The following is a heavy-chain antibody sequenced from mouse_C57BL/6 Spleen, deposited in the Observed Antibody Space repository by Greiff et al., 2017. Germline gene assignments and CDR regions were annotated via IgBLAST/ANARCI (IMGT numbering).Heavy chain of an antibody. D-gene: IGHD2-4*01. CDR3: AREGYYDYDVPWYFDV. CDR2: IYPRSGNT. V-gene: IGHV1-81*01. Sequence: QVQLKQSGAELARPGASVKLSCKASGYTFTSYGISWVKQRTGQGLEWIGEIYPRSGNTYYNEKFKGKATLTADKSSSTAYMELRSLTSEDSAVYFCAREGYYDYDVPWYFDVWGTGTTVTVSS. CDR1: GYTFTSYG. J-gene: IGHJ1*03.